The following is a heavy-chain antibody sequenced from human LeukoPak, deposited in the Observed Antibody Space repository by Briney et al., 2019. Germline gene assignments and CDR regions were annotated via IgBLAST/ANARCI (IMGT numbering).Heavy chain of an antibody. Sequence: GGSLRLSCAASGFTFSSYSMNWVRQAPGKGLEWVSAISGSGDSTYYADSVKGRFTITRDNSKNTLYLQMNSLRAEDTAVYYCAKGLEHYYGSGFFYYYAMDVWGQGTTVTVSS. CDR2: ISGSGDST. J-gene: IGHJ6*02. V-gene: IGHV3-23*01. CDR3: AKGLEHYYGSGFFYYYAMDV. CDR1: GFTFSSYS. D-gene: IGHD3-10*01.